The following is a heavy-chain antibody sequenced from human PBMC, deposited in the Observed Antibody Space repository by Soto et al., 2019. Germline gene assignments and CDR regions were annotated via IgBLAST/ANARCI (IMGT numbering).Heavy chain of an antibody. J-gene: IGHJ5*02. CDR3: AREYDILTEGFDP. D-gene: IGHD3-9*01. V-gene: IGHV4-39*07. CDR2: FYNSGST. Sequence: SETLSLTCTISGGSLTISSYFWGWIRQPPGKGLEWIGSFYNSGSTYYNPSLKSRVTISVDTSKNQFSLKLSSVTAADTAVYYCAREYDILTEGFDPWGQGTLVTVSS. CDR1: GGSLTISSYF.